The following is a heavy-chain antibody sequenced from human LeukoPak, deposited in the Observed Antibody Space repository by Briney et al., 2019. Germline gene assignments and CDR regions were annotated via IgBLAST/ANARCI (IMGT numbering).Heavy chain of an antibody. Sequence: GGSLRLSCEASGFAFSIYWMHWVRQAPGKGLVWVSRIKSDGTSTTYAESVKGRFTISRDNAKNTLYLQMNRLRAEDTAVYYCAREDYADNGWYFDLWGRGTVVTVSS. CDR2: IKSDGTST. CDR1: GFAFSIYW. D-gene: IGHD4-17*01. CDR3: AREDYADNGWYFDL. V-gene: IGHV3-74*01. J-gene: IGHJ2*01.